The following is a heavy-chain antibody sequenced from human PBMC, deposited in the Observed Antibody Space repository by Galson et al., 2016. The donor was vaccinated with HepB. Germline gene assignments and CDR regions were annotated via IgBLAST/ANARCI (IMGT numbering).Heavy chain of an antibody. J-gene: IGHJ6*02. CDR1: GFTFSCYV. CDR3: AKGLGHGCGGSGGRCYGLYYDGMDG. CDR2: VSYDGSDT. D-gene: IGHD2-15*01. V-gene: IGHV3-30*18. Sequence: SLRLSCAASGFTFSCYVMHWVRQAPGKGLEWVASVSYDGSDTYFADSVKGRFTISRDNSKKTMYPQMGSLRPEDTAVYYSAKGLGHGCGGSGGRCYGLYYDGMDGWGQGTAVIVSS.